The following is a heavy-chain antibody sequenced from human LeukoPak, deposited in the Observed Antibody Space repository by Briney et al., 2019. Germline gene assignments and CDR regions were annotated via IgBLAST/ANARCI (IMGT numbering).Heavy chain of an antibody. Sequence: GGSLRLSCAASGFTFSSYGMHWVRQAPGKGLGWVAFIRYDGSNKYYADSVKGRFTISRDNSKNTLYLQMNSLRAEDTAVYYCAKSYNWNYAFDYWGQGTLVTVSS. CDR1: GFTFSSYG. D-gene: IGHD1-1*01. CDR2: IRYDGSNK. V-gene: IGHV3-30*02. J-gene: IGHJ4*02. CDR3: AKSYNWNYAFDY.